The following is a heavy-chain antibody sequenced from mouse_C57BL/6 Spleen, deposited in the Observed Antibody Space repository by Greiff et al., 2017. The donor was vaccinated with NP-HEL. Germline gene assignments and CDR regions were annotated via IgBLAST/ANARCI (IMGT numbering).Heavy chain of an antibody. J-gene: IGHJ3*01. Sequence: EVKLVESGAELVRPGASVKLSCTASGFNIKDDYMHWVKQRPEQGLEWIGWIDPENGDTEYASKFQGKATITADTSSNTAYLQLSSLTSEDTAVYYCTPYGNRFAYWGQGTLVTVSA. D-gene: IGHD2-1*01. CDR2: IDPENGDT. CDR3: TPYGNRFAY. V-gene: IGHV14-4*01. CDR1: GFNIKDDY.